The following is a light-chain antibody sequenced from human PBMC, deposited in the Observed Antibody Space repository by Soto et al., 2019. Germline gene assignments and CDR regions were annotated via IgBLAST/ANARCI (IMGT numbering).Light chain of an antibody. CDR3: QESYSTS. Sequence: DIQMTQSPSSLSASVGDSLTIACRASQYISTYLNWYQQKPGKATKLLIYVASNLQSGVPSRFGGSGSGTDFTLTISSLQPENIATYYCQESYSTSFGQGTKVDIK. CDR2: VAS. CDR1: QYISTY. V-gene: IGKV1-39*01. J-gene: IGKJ1*01.